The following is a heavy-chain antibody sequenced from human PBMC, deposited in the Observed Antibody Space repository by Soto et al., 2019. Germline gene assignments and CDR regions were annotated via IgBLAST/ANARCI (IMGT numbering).Heavy chain of an antibody. D-gene: IGHD2-2*01. V-gene: IGHV1-46*01. J-gene: IGHJ4*02. CDR1: GYQFTGSY. Sequence: QVRLVQSGAEVQRPGASLNISCQATGYQFTGSYLHWVRRAPGHGLQWMGMINPDTGSTTYAETFQGRVAMSTDRSAGTVYLGLGSLRSDDTATYYWASQYCSSTSCYWYFDFWGQGTLVTVSS. CDR2: INPDTGST. CDR3: ASQYCSSTSCYWYFDF.